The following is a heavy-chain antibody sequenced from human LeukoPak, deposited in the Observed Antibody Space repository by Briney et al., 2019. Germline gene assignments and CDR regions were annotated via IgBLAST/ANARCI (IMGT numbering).Heavy chain of an antibody. V-gene: IGHV3-23*01. D-gene: IGHD6-13*01. CDR1: GFTFSSYA. CDR3: AKLDSSSWYYY. CDR2: ISGSGGST. Sequence: GGSLRLSCAASGFTFSSYAMSWVRQAPGKGLEWVSAISGSGGSTYYAGSVKGRFTISRDNSKNTLYLQMNSLRAEDTAVYYCAKLDSSSWYYYWGQGTLVTVSS. J-gene: IGHJ4*02.